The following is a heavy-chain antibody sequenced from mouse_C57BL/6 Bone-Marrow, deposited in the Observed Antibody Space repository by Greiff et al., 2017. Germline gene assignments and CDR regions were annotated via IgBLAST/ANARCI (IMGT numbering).Heavy chain of an antibody. Sequence: EVQLVESGEGLVKPGGPLKLSRAASGFTFSSYAMSWVRQTPEKRLEWVAYISSGGDYIYYADTVKGRFTISRDNARNTLYLQMSSLKSEDTAMYYCTRGFITTESTFDYWGQGTTLTVSS. V-gene: IGHV5-9-1*02. J-gene: IGHJ2*01. D-gene: IGHD1-1*01. CDR1: GFTFSSYA. CDR3: TRGFITTESTFDY. CDR2: ISSGGDYI.